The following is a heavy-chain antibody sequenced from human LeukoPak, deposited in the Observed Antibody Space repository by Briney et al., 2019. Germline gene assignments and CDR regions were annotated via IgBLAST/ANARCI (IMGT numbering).Heavy chain of an antibody. CDR3: ARGQNTHWFGELSFDY. Sequence: SETLSLTCAVYGGSFSGYYWSWIRQPPGKGLEWIGEINHSGSTNYNPSLKSRVTISVDTSKHQFSLQLNSVTPEDTAVYYCARGQNTHWFGELSFDYWGQGTLVTVSS. J-gene: IGHJ4*02. CDR1: GGSFSGYY. V-gene: IGHV4-34*01. D-gene: IGHD3-10*01. CDR2: INHSGST.